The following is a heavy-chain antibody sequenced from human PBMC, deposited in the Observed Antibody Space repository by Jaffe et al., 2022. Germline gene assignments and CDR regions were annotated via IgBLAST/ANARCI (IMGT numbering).Heavy chain of an antibody. D-gene: IGHD6-6*01. CDR2: IYYSGST. V-gene: IGHV4-39*01. CDR1: GGSISSSSYY. CDR3: ARQGSIAARLVAFDI. Sequence: QLQLQESGPGLVKPSETLSLTCTVSGGSISSSSYYWGWIRQPPGKGLEWIGSIYYSGSTYYNPSLKSRVTISVDTSKNQFSLKLSSVTAADTAVYYCARQGSIAARLVAFDIWGQGTMVTVSS. J-gene: IGHJ3*02.